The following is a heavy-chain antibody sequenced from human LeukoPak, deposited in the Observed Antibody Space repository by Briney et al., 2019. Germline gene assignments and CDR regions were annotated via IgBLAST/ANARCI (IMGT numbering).Heavy chain of an antibody. Sequence: PGGSLRLSCAASGFIFSDYYMSWVRQAPGKGLEWVANIKEDASEKYYVDSVKGRFTISRDNAKNSLYLQMNSLRAEDTAVYYCARDAISGGGHDYWGQGTLVTVSS. V-gene: IGHV3-7*01. J-gene: IGHJ4*02. D-gene: IGHD3-10*01. CDR2: IKEDASEK. CDR1: GFIFSDYY. CDR3: ARDAISGGGHDY.